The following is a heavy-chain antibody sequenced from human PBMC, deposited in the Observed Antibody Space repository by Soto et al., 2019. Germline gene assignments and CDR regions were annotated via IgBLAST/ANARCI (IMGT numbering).Heavy chain of an antibody. CDR2: ISGSGGST. CDR1: GFSFSGYG. CDR3: AKDSAMLRGVPDDY. Sequence: EVQLLESGGGLVQPGGSLRLSCAASGFSFSGYGMSWVRQAPGKGLEWLSEISGSGGSTYYADSVKGRFTISRDNSKNTLYLQMNSLGAEDTAVYYCAKDSAMLRGVPDDYWGQGTLVTVSS. V-gene: IGHV3-23*01. D-gene: IGHD3-10*01. J-gene: IGHJ4*02.